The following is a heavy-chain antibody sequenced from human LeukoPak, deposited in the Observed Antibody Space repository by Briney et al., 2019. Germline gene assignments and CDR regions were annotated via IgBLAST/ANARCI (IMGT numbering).Heavy chain of an antibody. V-gene: IGHV3-53*01. D-gene: IGHD5-24*01. Sequence: PGWSLRLSCAASGFSVGGNYISWVRQAPGKGLEWVSMIYSDGSIFHADSVKGRFTMSRDNSKKTLYLQMNSLRVEDTAVYYCARGDGYNDAEYLQHWGQGTLVTVS. J-gene: IGHJ1*01. CDR1: GFSVGGNY. CDR2: IYSDGSI. CDR3: ARGDGYNDAEYLQH.